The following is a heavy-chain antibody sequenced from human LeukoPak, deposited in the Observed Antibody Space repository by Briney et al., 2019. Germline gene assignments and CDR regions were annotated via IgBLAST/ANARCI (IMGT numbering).Heavy chain of an antibody. J-gene: IGHJ4*02. CDR2: INHSGST. Sequence: SETLSLTCAVYGGSFSGYYWSWIRQPPGKGLEWIGEINHSGSTNYNPSLKSRVTISVDTSKNQFSLKLSPVTAADTAVYYCARRLRYYDSSGYNYWGQGTLVTVSS. CDR1: GGSFSGYY. V-gene: IGHV4-34*01. CDR3: ARRLRYYDSSGYNY. D-gene: IGHD3-22*01.